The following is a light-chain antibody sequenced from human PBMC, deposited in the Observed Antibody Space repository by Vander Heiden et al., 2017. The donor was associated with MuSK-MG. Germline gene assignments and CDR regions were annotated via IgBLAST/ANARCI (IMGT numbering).Light chain of an antibody. CDR1: QSVSSNY. V-gene: IGKV3-20*01. CDR2: GTS. Sequence: EIVLTQSPGTLSLSPGERATLSCRASQSVSSNYLAWYQQKPGQAPRVLIYGTSARATGVPDRFSGSGYGTDFTLTISRVEPEDFAVYYCQHHGILPRPFGQGTKVEIK. J-gene: IGKJ1*01. CDR3: QHHGILPRP.